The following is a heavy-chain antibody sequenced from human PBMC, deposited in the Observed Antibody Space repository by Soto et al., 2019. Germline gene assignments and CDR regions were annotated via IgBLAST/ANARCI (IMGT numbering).Heavy chain of an antibody. Sequence: GEPLKISCKGAGYSFTSYWIGWVSQMHGKGLEWMGIIYPGDSDTRYSPSFQGQVTISADKSISTAYLQWSSLKASDTAMYYCARQEEYYDSSGYYPSDWGQGTLVTVSS. D-gene: IGHD3-22*01. V-gene: IGHV5-51*01. J-gene: IGHJ4*02. CDR1: GYSFTSYW. CDR3: ARQEEYYDSSGYYPSD. CDR2: IYPGDSDT.